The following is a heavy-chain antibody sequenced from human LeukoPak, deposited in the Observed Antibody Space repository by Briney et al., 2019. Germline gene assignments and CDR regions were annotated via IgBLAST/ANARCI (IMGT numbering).Heavy chain of an antibody. J-gene: IGHJ4*02. CDR2: IEYSGST. D-gene: IGHD2-2*03. CDR3: ARQGDGYCSSTNCLYTFDY. Sequence: SETLSLTCTVSGGSISSYYWSWIRQPPGKGLEGSGYIEYSGSTNYNPSLTSRVTISVDTSKNQFSLKLSSVTAADQAVYYCARQGDGYCSSTNCLYTFDYWGQGILVTVSS. V-gene: IGHV4-59*08. CDR1: GGSISSYY.